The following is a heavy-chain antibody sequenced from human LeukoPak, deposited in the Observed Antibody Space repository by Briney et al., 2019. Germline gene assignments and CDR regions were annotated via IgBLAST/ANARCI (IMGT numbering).Heavy chain of an antibody. CDR1: GFTFSSYA. V-gene: IGHV3-23*01. J-gene: IGHJ5*02. D-gene: IGHD3-9*01. CDR2: ISGSGGST. Sequence: PGGSLRLSCAASGFTFSSYAMSWVRQAPGKGLEWVSAISGSGGSTYYADSVKGRFTISRDNSKNTLYLQMNSLRAEDTAVYYCAKGEGILRYFDWSPHNWFDPWGQGTLVTVSS. CDR3: AKGEGILRYFDWSPHNWFDP.